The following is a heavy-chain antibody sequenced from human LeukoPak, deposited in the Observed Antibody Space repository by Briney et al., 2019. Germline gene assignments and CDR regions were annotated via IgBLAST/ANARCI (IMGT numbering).Heavy chain of an antibody. CDR3: ARGKYGAYYNFDY. Sequence: SETLSLTCAVSGGSFSGYFWTWVRQPPGKGLEWIAEINHSGGTNYNTSPKSRVTISVDTSKNQFSLKLSSVSAADTAVHYCARGKYGAYYNFDYWGQGTLVTVSS. D-gene: IGHD4-17*01. V-gene: IGHV4-34*01. CDR1: GGSFSGYF. CDR2: INHSGGT. J-gene: IGHJ4*02.